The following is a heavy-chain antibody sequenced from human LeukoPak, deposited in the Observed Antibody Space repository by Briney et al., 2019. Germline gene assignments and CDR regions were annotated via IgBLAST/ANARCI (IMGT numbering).Heavy chain of an antibody. J-gene: IGHJ5*02. Sequence: SETLSLTCTVSGGSISSYYWSWIRQPPGKGLEWIGYIYYSGSTNYNPSLKSRVTISVDTSKNQFSLKLSSVTAADTAVYYCARQSSSWYEINWLDPWGQGTLVTVSS. CDR2: IYYSGST. CDR1: GGSISSYY. CDR3: ARQSSSWYEINWLDP. D-gene: IGHD6-13*01. V-gene: IGHV4-59*08.